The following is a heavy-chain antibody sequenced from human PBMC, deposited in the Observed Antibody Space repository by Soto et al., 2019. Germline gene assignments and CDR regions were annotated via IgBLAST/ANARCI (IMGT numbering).Heavy chain of an antibody. CDR1: GFTFSSYA. Sequence: SLRLSCAASGFTFSSYAMHWVRQAPGKGLEWVAVISYDGSNKYYADSVKGRFTISRDNSKNTLYLQMNSLRAEDTAVYYCARAPPIDCSSTSCYSSNFDYWGQGTLVTVSS. V-gene: IGHV3-30-3*01. D-gene: IGHD2-2*02. CDR2: ISYDGSNK. CDR3: ARAPPIDCSSTSCYSSNFDY. J-gene: IGHJ4*02.